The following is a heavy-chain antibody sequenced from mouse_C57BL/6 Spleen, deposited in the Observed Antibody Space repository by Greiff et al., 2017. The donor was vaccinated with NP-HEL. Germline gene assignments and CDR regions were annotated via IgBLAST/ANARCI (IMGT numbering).Heavy chain of an antibody. V-gene: IGHV2-6*03. D-gene: IGHD1-1*01. CDR1: GFSLTSYG. CDR3: AAGVFDYYGSSDWYFDV. J-gene: IGHJ1*03. Sequence: VQLKESGPGLVAPSQSLSITCTVSGFSLTSYGVHWVRQPPGKGLEWLVVIWSDGSTTYNSALKSRLSISKDNSKSQVFLKMNSLQTDDTAMYYCAAGVFDYYGSSDWYFDVWGTGTTVTVSS. CDR2: IWSDGST.